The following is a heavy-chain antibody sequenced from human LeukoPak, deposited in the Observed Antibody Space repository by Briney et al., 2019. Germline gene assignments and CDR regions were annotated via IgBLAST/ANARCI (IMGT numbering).Heavy chain of an antibody. CDR2: IIPIFGTA. CDR1: GGTFSSYA. J-gene: IGHJ3*02. CDR3: ASQREEAYSSSSHAFDI. D-gene: IGHD6-6*01. Sequence: SVKVSCKASGGTFSSYAISWVRQAPGQGLQWMGGIIPIFGTANYAQKFQGRVTITADESTSTAYMELSSLRSEDTAVYYCASQREEAYSSSSHAFDIWGQGTMVTVSS. V-gene: IGHV1-69*13.